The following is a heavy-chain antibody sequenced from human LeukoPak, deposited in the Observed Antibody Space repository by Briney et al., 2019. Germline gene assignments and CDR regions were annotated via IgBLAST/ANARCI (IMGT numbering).Heavy chain of an antibody. D-gene: IGHD2-8*01. V-gene: IGHV1-69*05. J-gene: IGHJ4*02. Sequence: VASVKVSCKASGGTFSSYAISWVRQAPGQGLEWMGRIIPIFGTANYAQKFQGRVTITTDESTSTAYMELSSLRSEDTAVYYCATRRYCTNGVCPDYWGRGTLVTVSS. CDR3: ATRRYCTNGVCPDY. CDR2: IIPIFGTA. CDR1: GGTFSSYA.